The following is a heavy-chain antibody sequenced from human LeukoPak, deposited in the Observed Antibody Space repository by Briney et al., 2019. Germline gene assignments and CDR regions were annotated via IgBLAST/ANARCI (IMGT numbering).Heavy chain of an antibody. CDR2: ISGSGGST. CDR3: AKDQTPYGSGSYSPIDY. Sequence: GGSLRLSCAASGFTFSSYAMSWVRQAPGKGLEWVSAISGSGGSTYYADSVKGRFTISRDNSKNTLYLQVNSLRAEDTALYYCAKDQTPYGSGSYSPIDYWGQGTLVTVSS. CDR1: GFTFSSYA. V-gene: IGHV3-23*01. D-gene: IGHD3-10*01. J-gene: IGHJ4*02.